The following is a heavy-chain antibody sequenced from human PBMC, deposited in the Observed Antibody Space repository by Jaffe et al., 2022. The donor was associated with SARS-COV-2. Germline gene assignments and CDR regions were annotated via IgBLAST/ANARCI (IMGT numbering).Heavy chain of an antibody. V-gene: IGHV1-2*02. CDR1: GYTFTGYY. CDR3: ARDQNDSGSYWGFSY. J-gene: IGHJ4*02. Sequence: QVQLVQSGAEVKKPGASVKVSCKASGYTFTGYYMHWVRQAPGQGLEWMGWINPNSGGTNYAQKFQGRVTMTRDTSISTAYMELSRLRSDDTAVYYCARDQNDSGSYWGFSYWGQGTLVTVSS. CDR2: INPNSGGT. D-gene: IGHD1-26*01.